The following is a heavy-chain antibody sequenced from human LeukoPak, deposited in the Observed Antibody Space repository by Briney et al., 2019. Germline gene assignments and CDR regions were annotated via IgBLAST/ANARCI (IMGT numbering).Heavy chain of an antibody. J-gene: IGHJ4*02. CDR2: IDIPGNT. D-gene: IGHD5-12*01. CDR3: ARAGSHRNSGYDY. Sequence: GGSLRLSCAASGFTLSSYDMHWVRQPTGKGLEWVSGIDIPGNTYYPDSVKGRFTMSRESAKNSLYLQMNSLRAGDTAVYYCARAGSHRNSGYDYWGQGILVTVSS. V-gene: IGHV3-13*01. CDR1: GFTLSSYD.